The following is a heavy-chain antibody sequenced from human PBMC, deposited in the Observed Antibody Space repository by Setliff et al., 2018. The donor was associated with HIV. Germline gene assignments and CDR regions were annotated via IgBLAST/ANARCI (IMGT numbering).Heavy chain of an antibody. CDR3: TRGSSGWKYYYYYYMDL. D-gene: IGHD6-19*01. V-gene: IGHV3-7*03. CDR2: IKRDGTET. Sequence: LRLSCAASGFTFPTYWISWVRQAPGKGLEWVANIKRDGTETHYVGSVRGRFTISRDNAKNSLYLQMDSLRADDTALYYCTRGSSGWKYYYYYYMDLWGSGTTVTVSS. J-gene: IGHJ6*03. CDR1: GFTFPTYW.